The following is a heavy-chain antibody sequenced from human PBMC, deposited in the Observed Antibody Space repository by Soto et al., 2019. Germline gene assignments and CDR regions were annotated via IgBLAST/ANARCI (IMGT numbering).Heavy chain of an antibody. Sequence: SETLSLTCTISGGSISSGDNYCSWIRQSPGKGLEWIGYIYYSGSTYYNPSLKSRVTISIDTSKNQFSLKLSSVTAADTAVYYCASHSYGSFGWFDPWGQGTLVTVSS. CDR1: GGSISSGDNY. V-gene: IGHV4-30-4*01. CDR3: ASHSYGSFGWFDP. D-gene: IGHD5-18*01. CDR2: IYYSGST. J-gene: IGHJ5*02.